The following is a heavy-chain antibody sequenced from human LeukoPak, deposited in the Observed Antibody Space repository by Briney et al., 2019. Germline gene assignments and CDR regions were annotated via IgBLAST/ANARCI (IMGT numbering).Heavy chain of an antibody. V-gene: IGHV3-30*02. CDR3: AKVRIAAAYPNSGSYYGIDY. CDR1: GFTFSSYG. D-gene: IGHD1-26*01. CDR2: IRYDGSNK. Sequence: GGSLRLSCAASGFTFSSYGMHWVRQAPGKGLEWVAFIRYDGSNKYYADSVKGRFTISRDNSKNTLYLQMNSLRAEDTAVYYCAKVRIAAAYPNSGSYYGIDYWGQGTLVTVSS. J-gene: IGHJ4*02.